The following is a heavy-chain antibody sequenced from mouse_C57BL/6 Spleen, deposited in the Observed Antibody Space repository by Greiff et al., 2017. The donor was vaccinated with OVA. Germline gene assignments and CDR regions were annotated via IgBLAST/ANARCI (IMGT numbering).Heavy chain of an antibody. D-gene: IGHD1-1*01. J-gene: IGHJ4*01. CDR3: ARSLRYYGSSYDYYAMDY. Sequence: VQLQQSGPELVQPGASVKISCKASGYAFSSSWMNWVKQRPGKGLEWIGRIYPGDGDTNYNGKCKGKATLTADKSSSTASMQLSSLTSADSAVYLCARSLRYYGSSYDYYAMDYWGQGTSVTVSS. CDR2: IYPGDGDT. V-gene: IGHV1-82*01. CDR1: GYAFSSSW.